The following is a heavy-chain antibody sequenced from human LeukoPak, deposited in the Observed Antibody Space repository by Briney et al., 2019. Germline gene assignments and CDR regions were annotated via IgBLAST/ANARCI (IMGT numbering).Heavy chain of an antibody. D-gene: IGHD1-26*01. Sequence: ASVKVSCRASGYTFTSYGISWVRQAPGQGLEWMGWISAYNGNTNYAQKLQGRVTMTTDTSTSTAYMELRSLRSDDTAVYYCAREGRGVVGATFFYWGQGTLVTVSS. CDR1: GYTFTSYG. CDR3: AREGRGVVGATFFY. CDR2: ISAYNGNT. V-gene: IGHV1-18*01. J-gene: IGHJ4*02.